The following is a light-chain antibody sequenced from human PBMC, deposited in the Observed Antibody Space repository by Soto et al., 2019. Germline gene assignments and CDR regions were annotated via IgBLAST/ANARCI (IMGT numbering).Light chain of an antibody. V-gene: IGKV4-1*01. CDR1: QSVFFNSNNKNY. CDR3: QPYYNLPPT. J-gene: IGKJ1*01. CDR2: LAS. Sequence: DIVMTQSPDSLAVSLGERATINCKSSQSVFFNSNNKNYLAWYQQKPGQPPKLLIYLASTLESGVPDRGSSSGSGTQFTLTISTLQAEDVAVYFCQPYYNLPPTFGQRTNVEI.